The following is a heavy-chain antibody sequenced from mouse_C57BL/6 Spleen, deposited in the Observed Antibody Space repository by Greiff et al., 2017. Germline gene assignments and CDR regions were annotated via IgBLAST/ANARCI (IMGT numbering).Heavy chain of an antibody. CDR3: ARSGYGSSWYFDV. V-gene: IGHV1-4*01. Sequence: QVQLQQSGADLARPGASVKMSCKASGYTFTSYTMHWVQQRPGQGLEWIGYINPSSGYTKYNQKFKDKATLTADKSSSTAYMQLSSLTSEDSAVYYCARSGYGSSWYFDVWGTGTTVTVSS. D-gene: IGHD1-1*01. CDR2: INPSSGYT. J-gene: IGHJ1*03. CDR1: GYTFTSYT.